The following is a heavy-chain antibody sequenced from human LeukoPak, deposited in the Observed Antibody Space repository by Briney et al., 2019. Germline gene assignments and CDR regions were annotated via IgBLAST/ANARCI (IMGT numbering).Heavy chain of an antibody. CDR2: INHSGST. Sequence: SETLSVTCAVYGGSFSGYYWSWIRQPPGKGLEWIGEINHSGSTNYNPSLKSRVTISVDTSKNQFSLKLSSVTAADTAVYYCARDRKDYYGMDVWGQGTTVTVSS. J-gene: IGHJ6*02. CDR1: GGSFSGYY. V-gene: IGHV4-34*01. CDR3: ARDRKDYYGMDV.